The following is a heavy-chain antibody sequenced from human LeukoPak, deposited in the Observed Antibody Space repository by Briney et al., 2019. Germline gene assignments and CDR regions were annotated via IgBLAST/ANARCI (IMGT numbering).Heavy chain of an antibody. CDR1: GFTFSSYA. CDR2: ISSNGGST. Sequence: PGGSLRPSCAASGFTFSSYAMHWVRQAPGKGLEYVSAISSNGGSTYYANSVKGRFTISRDNSKNTLYLQMGSLRAEDMAVYYCARDRGDSSSSSYFDYWGQGTLVTVSS. V-gene: IGHV3-64*01. J-gene: IGHJ4*02. CDR3: ARDRGDSSSSSYFDY. D-gene: IGHD6-6*01.